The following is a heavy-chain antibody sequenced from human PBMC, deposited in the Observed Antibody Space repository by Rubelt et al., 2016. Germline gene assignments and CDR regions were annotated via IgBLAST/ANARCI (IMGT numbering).Heavy chain of an antibody. D-gene: IGHD3-10*01. J-gene: IGHJ4*02. V-gene: IGHV1-18*01. CDR2: T. CDR3: ARDGEITMVRGVQLGVIDY. Sequence: TNYAQKLQGRVTMTTDTSTSTAYMELRSLRSDDTAVYYCARDGEITMVRGVQLGVIDYWGQGTLVTVSS.